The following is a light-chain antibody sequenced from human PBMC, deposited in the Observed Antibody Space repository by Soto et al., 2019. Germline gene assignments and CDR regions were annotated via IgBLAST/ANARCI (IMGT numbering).Light chain of an antibody. V-gene: IGKV3-20*01. CDR3: HQYGSSPPRT. J-gene: IGKJ2*01. CDR1: QSVSSSY. CDR2: GAS. Sequence: EIVLTQSPGTLSLSPGERATLSCRASQSVSSSYLAWYQQKPGQAPGLLIYGASSRATGIPDRFSGSGSGTDFTLTISRLEPEDFAVYYCHQYGSSPPRTFGQGTQLEIK.